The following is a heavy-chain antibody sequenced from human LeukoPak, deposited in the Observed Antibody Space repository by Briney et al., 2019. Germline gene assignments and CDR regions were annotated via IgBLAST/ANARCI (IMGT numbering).Heavy chain of an antibody. CDR1: GGSISSGSYY. V-gene: IGHV4-61*02. CDR3: ARDSPVDYYYYYMDV. CDR2: IYTSGST. Sequence: SETLSLACTVSGGSISSGSYYWSWIRQPAGKGLEWIGRIYTSGSTNYNPSLKSRVTISVDTSKNQFSLKLSSVTAADTAVYYCARDSPVDYYYYYMDVWGKGTTVTISS. J-gene: IGHJ6*03.